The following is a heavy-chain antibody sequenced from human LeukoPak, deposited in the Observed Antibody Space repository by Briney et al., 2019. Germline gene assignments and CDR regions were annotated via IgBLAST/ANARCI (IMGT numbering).Heavy chain of an antibody. J-gene: IGHJ4*02. CDR3: ARDPNPESSGYYS. D-gene: IGHD3-22*01. Sequence: GGSLRLSCAASGFTFDDYAMHWVRLAPGKGLEWVSGVSWNSGYIGYADSVKARFTISRDNAKNSLYLQMNSLRAEDTAVYYCARDPNPESSGYYSWGQGTLVTVSS. V-gene: IGHV3-9*01. CDR1: GFTFDDYA. CDR2: VSWNSGYI.